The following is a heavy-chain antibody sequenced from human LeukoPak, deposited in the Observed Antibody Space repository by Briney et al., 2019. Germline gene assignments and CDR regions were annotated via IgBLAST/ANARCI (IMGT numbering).Heavy chain of an antibody. CDR2: IYPGDSDT. V-gene: IGHV5-51*01. CDR1: GYSFTSYW. Sequence: GESLKISCKGSGYSFTSYWIGWVRQMPGKGLEWMGIIYPGDSDTRYSPSFQGQVTISADKSISTAYLQWSSLKASDTAMYYCARLEVEYYGSGSYQTVRGYYFDYWGQGTLVTVSS. D-gene: IGHD3-10*01. J-gene: IGHJ4*02. CDR3: ARLEVEYYGSGSYQTVRGYYFDY.